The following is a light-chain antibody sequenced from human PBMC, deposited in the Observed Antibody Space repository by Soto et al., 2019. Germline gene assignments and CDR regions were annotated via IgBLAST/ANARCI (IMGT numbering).Light chain of an antibody. CDR3: QNYNSAPPAGT. CDR2: AAS. J-gene: IGKJ4*01. CDR1: QGINNH. Sequence: DFQMTQSPSCLSESVGDRVTITCRASQGINNHLAWFQQKPGKVPKVLIYAASTLQSGVPSRFSGSGSGTDFTLTISSLQPEDVATYYCQNYNSAPPAGTFGGGTKVEIK. V-gene: IGKV1-27*01.